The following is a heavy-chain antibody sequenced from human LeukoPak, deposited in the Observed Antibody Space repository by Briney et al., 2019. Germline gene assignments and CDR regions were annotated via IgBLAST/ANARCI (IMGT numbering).Heavy chain of an antibody. Sequence: GRSLRLSCAASGFTFSSYGMHWVRQAPGKGLEWVAVIWYDASNKYYADSVKGRFTISRDNSKNTLYLQMNSLRAEDTAVYYCARDWLSAGGYTSGYWGQGTLVTVSS. D-gene: IGHD5-12*01. CDR2: IWYDASNK. CDR1: GFTFSSYG. J-gene: IGHJ4*02. CDR3: ARDWLSAGGYTSGY. V-gene: IGHV3-33*01.